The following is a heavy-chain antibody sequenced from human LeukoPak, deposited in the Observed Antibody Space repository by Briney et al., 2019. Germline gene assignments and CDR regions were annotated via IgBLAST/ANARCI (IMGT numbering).Heavy chain of an antibody. CDR2: INSDGSST. V-gene: IGHV3-74*01. D-gene: IGHD5-24*01. CDR3: ARESDGYNSYYYGMDV. J-gene: IGHJ6*02. Sequence: GGSLRLSCAASGFTFSSYWMHWVRQAPGKGLVRVSRINSDGSSTSYADSVKGRFTISRDNAKNTLYLQMNSLRAEDTAVYYCARESDGYNSYYYGMDVWGQGTTVTVSS. CDR1: GFTFSSYW.